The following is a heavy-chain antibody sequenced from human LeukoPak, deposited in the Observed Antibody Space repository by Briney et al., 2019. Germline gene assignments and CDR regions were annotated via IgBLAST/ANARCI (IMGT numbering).Heavy chain of an antibody. CDR2: IIPIFGTA. CDR1: GGTFSSYA. Sequence: ASVKVSCKASGGTFSSYAISWVRQAPGQGLEWMGRIIPIFGTANYAQKFQGRVTITTDESMSTAYMELSSLRSEDTAVYYCALTGGRWLQFDYWGQGTLVTVSS. V-gene: IGHV1-69*05. D-gene: IGHD5-24*01. CDR3: ALTGGRWLQFDY. J-gene: IGHJ4*02.